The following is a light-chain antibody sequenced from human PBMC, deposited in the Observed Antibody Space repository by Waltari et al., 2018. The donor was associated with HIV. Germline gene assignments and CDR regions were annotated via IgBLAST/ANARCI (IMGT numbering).Light chain of an antibody. J-gene: IGLJ2*01. CDR3: SSHAGSKVV. Sequence: QSALTQPPSASGSPGQSVTLSCTGTSRDVGGYNYGSWHQQHPGKAPNLMIYVVIKWPSGVPDRFSGSKSGNTASLTVSGLQPEDEADYYCSSHAGSKVVFGGGTRLTVL. V-gene: IGLV2-8*01. CDR2: VVI. CDR1: SRDVGGYNY.